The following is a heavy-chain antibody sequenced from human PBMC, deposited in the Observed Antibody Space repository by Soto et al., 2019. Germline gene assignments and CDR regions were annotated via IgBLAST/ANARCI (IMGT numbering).Heavy chain of an antibody. Sequence: EVQLLESGGGLVQPGGSLRLSCVASVGSGFTFTDYAMAWVRQAPEKGLEWVSGISGSDYRTYYADSVKGRFTISRDNSKHMLFLQMNSLRAEDTAIYYCVGDYGGLEGFDVWGQGTMVTVSS. CDR1: VGSGFTFTDYA. J-gene: IGHJ3*01. CDR2: ISGSDYRT. V-gene: IGHV3-23*01. D-gene: IGHD4-17*01. CDR3: VGDYGGLEGFDV.